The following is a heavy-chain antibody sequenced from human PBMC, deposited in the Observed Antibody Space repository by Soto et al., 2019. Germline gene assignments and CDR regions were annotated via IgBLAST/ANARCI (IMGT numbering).Heavy chain of an antibody. CDR2: ISGRGDSS. CDR1: GFTFSSYA. CDR3: APQRGGGGY. Sequence: EVQLLESGGGLVQPGGSLRLSCAASGFTFSSYAMSWVRQAPGKGLEWVSAISGRGDSSYYADSVKGRFTISRDNSKNPLYLKMNSRRAGNTAGFYGAPQRGGGGYWGQGTLVTVSS. J-gene: IGHJ4*02. D-gene: IGHD6-25*01. V-gene: IGHV3-23*01.